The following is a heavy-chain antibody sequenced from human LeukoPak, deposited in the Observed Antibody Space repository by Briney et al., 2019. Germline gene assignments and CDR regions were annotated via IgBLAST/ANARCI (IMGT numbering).Heavy chain of an antibody. CDR3: ARGGYGHGFDI. Sequence: GGSLRLSCAASGFSFTNYWMHWVRQAPGKGLVWVSRVDSDGSDTIYADSVRGRFTTSRDNAKNTVFLQMNSLRVEGTAVYYCARGGYGHGFDIWGQGTMVTVSS. D-gene: IGHD5-12*01. V-gene: IGHV3-74*01. CDR2: VDSDGSDT. CDR1: GFSFTNYW. J-gene: IGHJ3*02.